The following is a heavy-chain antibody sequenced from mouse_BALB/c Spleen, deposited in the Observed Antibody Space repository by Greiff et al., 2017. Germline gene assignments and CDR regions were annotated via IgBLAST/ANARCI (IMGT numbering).Heavy chain of an antibody. Sequence: VKLVESGPGLVQPSQSLSITCTVSGFSLTSYGVHWVRQSPGKGLEWLGVIWSGGSTDYNAAFISRLSISKDNSKSQVFFKMNSLQANDTAIYYCARGRNRYDEGTLAYWGQGTLVTVSA. CDR3: ARGRNRYDEGTLAY. CDR1: GFSLTSYG. J-gene: IGHJ3*01. D-gene: IGHD2-14*01. V-gene: IGHV2-2*02. CDR2: IWSGGST.